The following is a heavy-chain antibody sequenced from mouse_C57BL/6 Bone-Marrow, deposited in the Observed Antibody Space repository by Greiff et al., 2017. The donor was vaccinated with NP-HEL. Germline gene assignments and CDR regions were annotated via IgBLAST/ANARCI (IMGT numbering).Heavy chain of an antibody. Sequence: VQLQQSGPGLVQPSQSLSITCTVSGFSLTSYGVHWVRQSPGKGLEWLGVIWSGGSTDYNAAFISRLSISKDNSKSQVFFKMNSLQADDTAIYYCARKSRGYWYFDVWGTGTTVTVSS. CDR1: GFSLTSYG. V-gene: IGHV2-2*01. J-gene: IGHJ1*03. CDR2: IWSGGST. D-gene: IGHD1-1*01. CDR3: ARKSRGYWYFDV.